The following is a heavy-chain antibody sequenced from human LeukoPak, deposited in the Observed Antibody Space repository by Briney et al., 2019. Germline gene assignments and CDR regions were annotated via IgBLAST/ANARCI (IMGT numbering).Heavy chain of an antibody. Sequence: GGSLRLSCAASGFTFSSYAMSWVRQAPGKGPAWVSTISGGSGSTYCADSVKGRFTISRDNSKNTLYLQMNSLRAEDTAVYYCAKAPYSSSWYWADYWGQGTLVTVSS. CDR1: GFTFSSYA. J-gene: IGHJ4*02. D-gene: IGHD6-13*01. CDR2: ISGGSGST. CDR3: AKAPYSSSWYWADY. V-gene: IGHV3-23*01.